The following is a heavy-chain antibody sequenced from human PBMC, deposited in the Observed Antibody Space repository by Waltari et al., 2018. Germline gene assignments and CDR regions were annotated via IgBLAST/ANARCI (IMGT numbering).Heavy chain of an antibody. CDR3: ARDREYYFDY. D-gene: IGHD3-10*01. CDR1: GFTFSRHG. Sequence: EVQLLESGGGLLQPGGSLRLSCTASGFTFSRHGMSWVRQSPGKGLGWVSEISGNGDSIYYPDSVKGRFTISRDNSKNTLYLQMNSLSVEDTAIYFCARDREYYFDYWGQGTPVTVSS. J-gene: IGHJ4*02. CDR2: ISGNGDSI. V-gene: IGHV3-23*01.